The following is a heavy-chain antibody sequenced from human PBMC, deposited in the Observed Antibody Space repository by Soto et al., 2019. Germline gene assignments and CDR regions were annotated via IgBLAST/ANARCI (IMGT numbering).Heavy chain of an antibody. CDR3: ARGRYFDGGDYWVANLAFDY. CDR2: ISRSGSGSP. D-gene: IGHD3-22*01. J-gene: IGHJ4*02. CDR1: GFTFNNYV. Sequence: EVQLLESGGGLLQPGGSLRLSCAASGFTFNNYVMNWVRQAPGKGLEWVSSISRSGSGSPYYSDSVKGRFTISRDNSKNTRSLQMNNLRAEDTAVYFCARGRYFDGGDYWVANLAFDYWGQGTLVTVSS. V-gene: IGHV3-23*01.